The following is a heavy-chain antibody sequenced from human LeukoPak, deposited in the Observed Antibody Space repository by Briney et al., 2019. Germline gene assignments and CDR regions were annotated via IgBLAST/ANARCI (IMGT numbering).Heavy chain of an antibody. CDR2: ISYDGSNK. J-gene: IGHJ4*02. CDR1: GFTFSSYA. Sequence: GRSLRLSCAASGFTFSSYAMHWVRQAPGKGLEWVAIISYDGSNKYYADSVKGRFTISRDNSKNTLYLQMNSLRAEDTAVYYCAKDHGGLYGATLPDYWGQGTLVTVSS. CDR3: AKDHGGLYGATLPDY. D-gene: IGHD4-17*01. V-gene: IGHV3-30*04.